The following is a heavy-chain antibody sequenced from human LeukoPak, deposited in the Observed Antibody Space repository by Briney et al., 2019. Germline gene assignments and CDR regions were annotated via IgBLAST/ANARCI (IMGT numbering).Heavy chain of an antibody. CDR1: GYTFTSYG. CDR3: ARDRVLLRYIDWNYYGMDV. D-gene: IGHD3-9*01. Sequence: GASVKVSCKASGYTFTSYGISWVRQAPGQGLEWMGWISAYNGNTNYAQKLQGRVTMTTDTSTSTAYMELRSLRSDDTAVYYCARDRVLLRYIDWNYYGMDVWGQGTTVTVSS. V-gene: IGHV1-18*01. CDR2: ISAYNGNT. J-gene: IGHJ6*02.